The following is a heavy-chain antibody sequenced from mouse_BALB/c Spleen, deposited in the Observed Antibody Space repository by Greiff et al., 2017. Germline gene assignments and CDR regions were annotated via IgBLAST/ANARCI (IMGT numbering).Heavy chain of an antibody. CDR2: ISDGGSYT. J-gene: IGHJ4*01. D-gene: IGHD2-12*01. CDR1: GFTFSDYY. Sequence: EVHLVESGGGLVKPGGSLKLSCAASGFTFSDYYMYWVRQTPEKRLEWVATISDGGSYTYYPDSVKGRFTISRDNAKNNLYLQMSSLKSEDTAMYYCARGDDGYAMDYWGQGTSVTVSS. CDR3: ARGDDGYAMDY. V-gene: IGHV5-4*02.